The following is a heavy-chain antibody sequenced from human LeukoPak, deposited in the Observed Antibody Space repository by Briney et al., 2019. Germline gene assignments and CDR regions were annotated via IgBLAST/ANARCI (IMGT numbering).Heavy chain of an antibody. CDR1: GITLSNYG. J-gene: IGHJ4*02. Sequence: GGSLRLSCAVSGITLSNYGMSWVRQAPGKGLEWVSAISGSGGSTYYADSVKGRFTISRDNSKNTLYLQMNSLRAEDTAVYYCAKGCSSTSCYGHWNYWGQGTLVTVSS. V-gene: IGHV3-23*01. CDR3: AKGCSSTSCYGHWNY. D-gene: IGHD2-2*01. CDR2: ISGSGGST.